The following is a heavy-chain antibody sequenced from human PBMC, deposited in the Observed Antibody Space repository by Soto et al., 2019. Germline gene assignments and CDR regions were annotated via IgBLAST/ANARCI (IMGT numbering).Heavy chain of an antibody. D-gene: IGHD6-13*01. CDR2: ISGSGGST. J-gene: IGHJ5*02. CDR1: GFTFSSYA. V-gene: IGHV3-23*01. Sequence: PGGSLRLSCAASGFTFSSYAMSWVRQAPGKGLEWVSAISGSGGSTYYADSVKGRFTISRDNAKNSLYLQMNSLRAEDTAVYYCARAHSSSWYSSEHWFDPWGQGTLVTVSS. CDR3: ARAHSSSWYSSEHWFDP.